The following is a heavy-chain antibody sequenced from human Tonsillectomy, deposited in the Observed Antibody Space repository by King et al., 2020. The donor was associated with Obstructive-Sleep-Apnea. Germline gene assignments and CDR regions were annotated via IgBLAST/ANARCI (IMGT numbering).Heavy chain of an antibody. J-gene: IGHJ4*02. CDR2: ISTSGST. D-gene: IGHD3-22*01. CDR1: GGSISNYY. CDR3: ARVGYYDSSGYYPFDY. Sequence: QLQESGPGLVKPSETLSLTCTVSGGSISNYYWSWIRQPAGKVLEWIWRISTSGSTNYNPSLKTLVTMSVDTSKNQFSLKLTSVTAADTAVYYCARVGYYDSSGYYPFDYWGQGTLVTVSS. V-gene: IGHV4-4*07.